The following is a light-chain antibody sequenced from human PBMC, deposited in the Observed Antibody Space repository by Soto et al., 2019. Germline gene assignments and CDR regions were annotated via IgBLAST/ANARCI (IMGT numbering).Light chain of an antibody. CDR3: QQYGSSPQYT. V-gene: IGKV3-20*01. Sequence: PGERATLCCRASQSVSSDYLAWYQPKPDQAPRLLIYFASTRAAGIPDRFSGRGSGADFTLTISRLEPEDSAVYFCQQYGSSPQYTFGQATKLEIK. CDR1: QSVSSDY. J-gene: IGKJ2*01. CDR2: FAS.